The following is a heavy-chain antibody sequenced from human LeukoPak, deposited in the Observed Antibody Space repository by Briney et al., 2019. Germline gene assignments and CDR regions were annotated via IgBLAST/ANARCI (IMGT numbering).Heavy chain of an antibody. V-gene: IGHV3-23*01. D-gene: IGHD1-14*01. Sequence: GASLRLSCAASGFTFSSYAMCWLRQAPGKGLEWVSGIDGSGGTTYYADSVKGRFTISRDNSRNTLFLQMNSLRAEDTGVYYCAKVRQAETTRTNFDYWGQGTLVTVSS. CDR1: GFTFSSYA. J-gene: IGHJ4*02. CDR3: AKVRQAETTRTNFDY. CDR2: IDGSGGTT.